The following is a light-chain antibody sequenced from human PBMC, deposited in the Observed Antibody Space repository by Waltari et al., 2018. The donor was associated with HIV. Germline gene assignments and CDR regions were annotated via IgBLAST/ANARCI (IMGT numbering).Light chain of an antibody. J-gene: IGLJ2*01. Sequence: GQSITISCTGSSSDIGAYNYVSWYQQHPDKVPKLVIYEVSNRPSGISNRFSGSKSGNTASLTISGLQADDEASYYCSSYTASSTLDVVFGGGTRLTVL. CDR1: SSDIGAYNY. CDR3: SSYTASSTLDVV. V-gene: IGLV2-14*03. CDR2: EVS.